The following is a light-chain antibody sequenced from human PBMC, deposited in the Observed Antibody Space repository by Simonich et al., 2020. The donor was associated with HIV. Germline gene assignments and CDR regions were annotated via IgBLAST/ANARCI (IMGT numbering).Light chain of an antibody. CDR1: QSVSSY. Sequence: EIVFTQSPATLSLSPGERATLSCRASQSVSSYLAWYQQKPGQAPRLLIYDASNRATDIPARFSASGSGTEFTLTISSMQSEDFAVYYCHQYNNWPPWTFGQGTKVEIK. V-gene: IGKV3-11*01. CDR2: DAS. CDR3: HQYNNWPPWT. J-gene: IGKJ1*01.